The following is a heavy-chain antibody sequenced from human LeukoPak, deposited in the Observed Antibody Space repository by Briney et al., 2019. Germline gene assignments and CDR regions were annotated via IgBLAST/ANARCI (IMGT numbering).Heavy chain of an antibody. D-gene: IGHD4-17*01. J-gene: IGHJ4*02. Sequence: SETLSLTCIVSGGSISSYYWSWIRQPPGKGLEWIGYIHYSGSTDYNPSLKSRLSISVDTSKNQFSLNLSSVTAADTAVYYCARGRKVTVTPFDYWGQGTLVTVSS. CDR1: GGSISSYY. V-gene: IGHV4-59*01. CDR2: IHYSGST. CDR3: ARGRKVTVTPFDY.